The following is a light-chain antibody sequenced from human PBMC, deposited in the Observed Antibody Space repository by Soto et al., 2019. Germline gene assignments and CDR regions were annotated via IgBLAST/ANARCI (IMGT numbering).Light chain of an antibody. J-gene: IGLJ1*01. Sequence: QSVLTQPPSASGTPGQRVTISCSGSSSNIGRNTINWYQQLPGTAPKLLIYSNNQRPSGVPDRFSGSKSGTSASLAISGLQSEDAADYYCAAWDDRLNGYVFGTGTKVTVL. CDR2: SNN. CDR1: SSNIGRNT. V-gene: IGLV1-44*01. CDR3: AAWDDRLNGYV.